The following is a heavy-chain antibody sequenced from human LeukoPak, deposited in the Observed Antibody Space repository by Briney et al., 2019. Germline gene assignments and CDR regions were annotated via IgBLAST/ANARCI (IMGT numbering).Heavy chain of an antibody. CDR3: AREPLGCGGDCHFDY. CDR2: IIPIYDPV. J-gene: IGHJ4*02. V-gene: IGHV1-69*05. D-gene: IGHD2-21*02. CDR1: GGTFSSYA. Sequence: ASVKVSCKASGGTFSSYAFSWMRQAPGQGLEWMGRIIPIYDPVDYAQRFQGRVTITTDESTNTVYMELSSLRYEGTAVYYCAREPLGCGGDCHFDYWGQGTLVTVSS.